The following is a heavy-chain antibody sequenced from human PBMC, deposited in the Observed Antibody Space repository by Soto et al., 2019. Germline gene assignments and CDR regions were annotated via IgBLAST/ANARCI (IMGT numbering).Heavy chain of an antibody. D-gene: IGHD6-13*01. V-gene: IGHV1-69*13. CDR1: GGTFSSYA. CDR3: AKQAPNSNSGYEIAP. CDR2: IIPIFGTA. Sequence: SVKVSCKASGGTFSSYAISWVRQAPGQGLEWMGGIIPIFGTANYAQKFQGRVTITADESTSTAYMELSSLRSEDTAVYYCAKQAPNSNSGYEIAPWGQGTLVTVSS. J-gene: IGHJ5*02.